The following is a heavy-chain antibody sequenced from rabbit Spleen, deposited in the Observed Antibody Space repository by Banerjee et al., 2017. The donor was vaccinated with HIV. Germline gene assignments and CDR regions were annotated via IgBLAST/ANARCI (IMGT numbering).Heavy chain of an antibody. CDR3: ARDAGSRDYIDGVWNL. D-gene: IGHD8-1*01. V-gene: IGHV1S40*01. CDR2: IYTGNAKT. J-gene: IGHJ4*01. CDR1: GFSFSSSYD. Sequence: QRLGESGGGLVKPGASLTLTCTASGFSFSSSYDMCWVRQAPGKGLVWIACIYTGNAKTYYATWAKGRFTISKTSSTTVTLQMTSLSAADMATYFCARDAGSRDYIDGVWNLWGPGTLVTVS.